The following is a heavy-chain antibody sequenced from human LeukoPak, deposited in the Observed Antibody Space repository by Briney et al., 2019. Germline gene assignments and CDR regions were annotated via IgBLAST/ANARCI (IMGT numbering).Heavy chain of an antibody. CDR3: AKGFWSGDAYYYYGMDV. Sequence: GGSLRLSCAASGFTFSNYAMHWVRQAPGKGLEWVAVISYDGSNKYYADSVKGRFTISRDNSKNTLYLQMNSLRAEDTAVYYCAKGFWSGDAYYYYGMDVWGQGTTVTVSS. CDR1: GFTFSNYA. CDR2: ISYDGSNK. V-gene: IGHV3-30*18. D-gene: IGHD3-3*01. J-gene: IGHJ6*02.